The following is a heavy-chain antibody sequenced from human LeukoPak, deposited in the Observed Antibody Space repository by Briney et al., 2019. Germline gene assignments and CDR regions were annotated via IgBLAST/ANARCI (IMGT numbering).Heavy chain of an antibody. CDR1: GGSISSYY. CDR2: IYYSGST. Sequence: SETLSLTCTVSGGSISSYYWSWIRQPPGKGLEWIGYIYYSGSTNYNPSLKSRVTISVDTSKNQFSLKLSFVTTADTAVYYCARSAAGREKFDYWGQGTLVTVSS. D-gene: IGHD6-13*01. V-gene: IGHV4-59*08. CDR3: ARSAAGREKFDY. J-gene: IGHJ4*02.